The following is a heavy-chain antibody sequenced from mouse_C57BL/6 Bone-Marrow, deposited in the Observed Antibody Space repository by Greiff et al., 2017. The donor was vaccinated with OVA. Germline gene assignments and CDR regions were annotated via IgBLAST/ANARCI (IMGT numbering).Heavy chain of an antibody. J-gene: IGHJ2*01. Sequence: LVESGAEVVRPGASVKLSCKASGYTFTDHYINWVKQRPGQGLEWIARIYPGSGNTYYNEKFKGKATLTAEKSSNTAYMQLSSLTSEDSAVYFCARDDGYFFEYWGQGTTLTGSS. CDR3: ARDDGYFFEY. D-gene: IGHD2-3*01. CDR1: GYTFTDHY. CDR2: IYPGSGNT. V-gene: IGHV1-76*01.